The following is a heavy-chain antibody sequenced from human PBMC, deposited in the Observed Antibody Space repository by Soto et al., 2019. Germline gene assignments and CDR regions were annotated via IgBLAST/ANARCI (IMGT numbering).Heavy chain of an antibody. J-gene: IGHJ4*02. CDR2: VYYSGST. D-gene: IGHD1-1*01. CDR1: GGSLNSSSYY. Sequence: ETLSLTCTVPGGSLNSSSYYWGCVCQPPGKGLEGIGRVYYSGSTYYNPSRESRVTISVDKSKSQFSLKLMSLSAADTAVYYFCFFNDLATTAFYIVYWGEGVLVSVPQ. CDR3: CFFNDLATTAFYIVY. V-gene: IGHV4-39*01.